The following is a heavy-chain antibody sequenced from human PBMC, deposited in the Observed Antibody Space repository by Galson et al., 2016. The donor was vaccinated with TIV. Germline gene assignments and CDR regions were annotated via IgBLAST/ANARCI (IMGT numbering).Heavy chain of an antibody. CDR2: VIASYSTL. CDR3: GRGGQYQMREEYIPGYYSYRDV. CDR1: GRAFRYYA. V-gene: IGHV1-69*05. D-gene: IGHD2-2*01. Sequence: SVKASCKDSGRAFRYYAINWVRQAPGQGLAWMGAVIASYSTLIYAEKFPGRVTITTDESMKAAYMELNSLRTEDTAVYYCGRGGQYQMREEYIPGYYSYRDVWGKGTTVTVSS. J-gene: IGHJ6*03.